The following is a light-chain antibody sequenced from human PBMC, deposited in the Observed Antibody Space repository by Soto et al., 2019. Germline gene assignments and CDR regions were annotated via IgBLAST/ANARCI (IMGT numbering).Light chain of an antibody. CDR1: SSDVGGYNY. V-gene: IGLV2-14*01. Sequence: QSALTQPASVSGSPGQSITISCTGTSSDVGGYNYVSWYQQHPGKAPKLMIYEVSNRPSGISNRFSGSKSGNTASLTISGLQAVDEADYYCSLYTSENTYVFGTGTKVTVL. CDR3: SLYTSENTYV. CDR2: EVS. J-gene: IGLJ1*01.